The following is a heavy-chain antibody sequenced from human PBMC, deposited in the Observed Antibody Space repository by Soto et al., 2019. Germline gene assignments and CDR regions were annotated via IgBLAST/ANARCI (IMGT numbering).Heavy chain of an antibody. CDR1: GGTFSSYA. V-gene: IGHV1-69*01. CDR2: IIPIFGTA. D-gene: IGHD6-13*01. CDR3: ARGGSSWSPNYGMDV. Sequence: QVQLVQSGAEVKKPGASVKVSCKASGGTFSSYAISWVRQAPGQGLEWMGGIIPIFGTANYAQKFQGRVTITADESTSTAYMELSSLRSDDPAVYYCARGGSSWSPNYGMDVWGQGTTVTVSS. J-gene: IGHJ6*02.